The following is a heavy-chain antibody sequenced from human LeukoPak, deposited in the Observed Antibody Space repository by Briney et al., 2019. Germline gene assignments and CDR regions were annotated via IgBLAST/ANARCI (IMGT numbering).Heavy chain of an antibody. CDR1: GFTFSSYW. CDR3: ARAGPLRYFDWLPQAYYYYYYMDV. V-gene: IGHV3-74*01. Sequence: GGSLRLSCAASGFTFSSYWMHWVRQAPGKGLVWVSRINSDGSSTSYADSVKGRFTISSDNAKNTLYLQMNSLRAEDTAVYYCARAGPLRYFDWLPQAYYYYYYMDVWGKGTTVTVSS. CDR2: INSDGSST. J-gene: IGHJ6*03. D-gene: IGHD3-9*01.